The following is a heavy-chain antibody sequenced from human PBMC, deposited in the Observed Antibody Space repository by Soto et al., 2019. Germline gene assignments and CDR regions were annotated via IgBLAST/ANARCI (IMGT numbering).Heavy chain of an antibody. CDR2: IYYSGST. CDR1: GGSISSGDYY. Sequence: SETLSLTCTVSGGSISSGDYYWSWIRQPPGKGLEWIGYIYYSGSTYYNPSLKSRVTISVDTSKNQFSLKLSSVTAADTAVYYCASIAAAGTGGYYYGMDVWGQGTTVTVSS. V-gene: IGHV4-30-4*01. CDR3: ASIAAAGTGGYYYGMDV. D-gene: IGHD6-13*01. J-gene: IGHJ6*02.